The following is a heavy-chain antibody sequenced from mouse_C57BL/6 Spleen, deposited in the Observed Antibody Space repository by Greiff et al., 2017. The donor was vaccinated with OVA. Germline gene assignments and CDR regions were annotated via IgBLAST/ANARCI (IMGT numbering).Heavy chain of an antibody. Sequence: VQLQQSGPELVKPGASVKISCKASGYSFTDYNMNWVKQSNGKSLEWIGVINPNYGTTSYNQKFKGKATLTVDQSSSTAYMQLNSLTSEDSAVYYCERRDYYGSSDEGCFDVWGTGTTVTVSS. D-gene: IGHD1-1*01. V-gene: IGHV1-39*01. CDR2: INPNYGTT. J-gene: IGHJ1*03. CDR1: GYSFTDYN. CDR3: ERRDYYGSSDEGCFDV.